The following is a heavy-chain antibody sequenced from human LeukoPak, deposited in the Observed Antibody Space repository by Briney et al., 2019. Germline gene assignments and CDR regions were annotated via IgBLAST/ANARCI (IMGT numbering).Heavy chain of an antibody. V-gene: IGHV3-21*01. D-gene: IGHD3-10*01. CDR3: ARPLEGNHGSGSWYFDY. CDR2: ISSSSSYI. CDR1: GFTFSSYE. Sequence: GGSLRLSCAASGFTFSSYEMNWVRQAPGKGLEWVSSISSSSSYIYYADSVKGRFTISRDNAKKSLYLQMNSLSAEDTAVYYCARPLEGNHGSGSWYFDYWGQGTLVTVSS. J-gene: IGHJ4*02.